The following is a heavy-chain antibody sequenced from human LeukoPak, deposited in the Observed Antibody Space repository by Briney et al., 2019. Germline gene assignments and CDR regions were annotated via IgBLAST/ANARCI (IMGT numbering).Heavy chain of an antibody. D-gene: IGHD3-3*01. V-gene: IGHV1-24*01. CDR3: ATSPLRFLEWLGYYYYMDV. Sequence: ASVNVSCKVSGYTLTELSMHWVRQAPGKGLEWMGGFDPEDGETIYAQKFQGRVTMTEDTSTDTAYMELSSLRSEDTAVYYCATSPLRFLEWLGYYYYMDVWGKGTTVTVSS. J-gene: IGHJ6*03. CDR1: GYTLTELS. CDR2: FDPEDGET.